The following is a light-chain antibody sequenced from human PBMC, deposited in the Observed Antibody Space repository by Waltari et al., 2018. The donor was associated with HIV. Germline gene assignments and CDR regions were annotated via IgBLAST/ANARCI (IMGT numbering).Light chain of an antibody. J-gene: IGLJ2*01. CDR1: SSDVGGYDY. CDR3: CSYAGSDTFVL. Sequence: QSALTQPRSVSGSPGQSVTISGTGTSSDVGGYDYVPWYQQHPGEAPKLIIYDVSKRPSGVPDRFSGSKSGNTASLTISGLQAEDEADYYCCSYAGSDTFVLFGGGTKVTVL. V-gene: IGLV2-11*01. CDR2: DVS.